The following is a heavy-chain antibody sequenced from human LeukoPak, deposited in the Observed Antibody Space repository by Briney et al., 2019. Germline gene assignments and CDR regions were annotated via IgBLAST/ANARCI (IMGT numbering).Heavy chain of an antibody. J-gene: IGHJ4*02. CDR2: IRPDGSRD. V-gene: IGHV3-7*01. CDR3: ARDSEISSGGSDY. D-gene: IGHD3-16*02. CDR1: GFTFNTYW. Sequence: PGGSLRLSCAASGFTFNTYWMSWVRQAPGKGLEWVANIRPDGSRDFFADSVKGRFTISRDNAKSSLFLQMNSLRGEDTAVYYCARDSEISSGGSDYWGQGILVTVSS.